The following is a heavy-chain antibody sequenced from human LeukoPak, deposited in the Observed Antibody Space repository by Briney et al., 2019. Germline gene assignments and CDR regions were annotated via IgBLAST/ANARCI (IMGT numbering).Heavy chain of an antibody. CDR2: IYYSGDT. Sequence: HSETLSLTCTASGDSISSSSYYWDWIRQPPGKGLEWIGSIYYSGDTYYNPSLKSRVIISVDTSKNQFSLKLSSVTAADTAVYHCARDRIAAAGTLDYWGQGTLVTVSS. V-gene: IGHV4-39*07. D-gene: IGHD6-13*01. CDR1: GDSISSSSYY. CDR3: ARDRIAAAGTLDY. J-gene: IGHJ4*02.